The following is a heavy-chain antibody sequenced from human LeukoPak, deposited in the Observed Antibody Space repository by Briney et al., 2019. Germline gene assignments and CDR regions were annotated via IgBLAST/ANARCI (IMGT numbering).Heavy chain of an antibody. CDR2: ISSNGGST. J-gene: IGHJ5*02. CDR3: VKEGQYSSGWYFYGWFDP. CDR1: GFTFSSYA. D-gene: IGHD6-19*01. Sequence: GGSLRLSCSASGFTFSSYAMHWVRQAPGKGLEYVSAISSNGGSTYYADSVKGRFTISRDNSKNTLYLQMSSLRAEDTAVYYCVKEGQYSSGWYFYGWFDPWGQETLVTVSS. V-gene: IGHV3-64D*06.